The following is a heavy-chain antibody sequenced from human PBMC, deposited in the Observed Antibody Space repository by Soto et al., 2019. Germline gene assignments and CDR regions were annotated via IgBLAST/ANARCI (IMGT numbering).Heavy chain of an antibody. D-gene: IGHD3-3*01. CDR1: GFTFSSYA. CDR2: IWYDGSNT. Sequence: QVQLVESGGGVVQPGRSLRLSCAASGFTFSSYAMHWVRQAPGKGLEWGGFIWYDGSNTFYAEFVKGRFTISRDNSKNPVDLQNNGLRAQETAVFFFARDFSMVNMAPGEWGPGTLVTVSS. CDR3: ARDFSMVNMAPGE. J-gene: IGHJ4*02. V-gene: IGHV3-33*01.